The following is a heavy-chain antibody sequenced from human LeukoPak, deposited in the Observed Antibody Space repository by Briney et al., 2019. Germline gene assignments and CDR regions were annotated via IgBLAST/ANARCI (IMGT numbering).Heavy chain of an antibody. Sequence: GGSLRLSCAASGFTFSSYAMSWVRQAPGKGLEWVSAISGSGGSTYYADSVKGRFTISRDNSKNTLYPQMNSLRAEDTAVYYCAKDPVPGYSSGWYNYFDYWGQGTLVTVSS. J-gene: IGHJ4*02. CDR2: ISGSGGST. CDR1: GFTFSSYA. CDR3: AKDPVPGYSSGWYNYFDY. V-gene: IGHV3-23*01. D-gene: IGHD6-19*01.